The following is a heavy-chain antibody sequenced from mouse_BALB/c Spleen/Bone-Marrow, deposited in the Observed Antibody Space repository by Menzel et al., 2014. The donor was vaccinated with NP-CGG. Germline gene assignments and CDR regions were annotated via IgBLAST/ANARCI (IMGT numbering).Heavy chain of an antibody. D-gene: IGHD1-1*01. CDR3: ARYRYYGSSYAMDY. Sequence: DVQLQESGAELVKPGASVKLSCTASGSNIKDTYMFWVKQRPDQGLEWIGRIDPAIINTKYDPKFQGKATIAADTSSNTAYLQLSSLTSEDTAVYYCARYRYYGSSYAMDYWGQGTSVTVSS. CDR2: IDPAIINT. J-gene: IGHJ4*01. CDR1: GSNIKDTY. V-gene: IGHV14-3*02.